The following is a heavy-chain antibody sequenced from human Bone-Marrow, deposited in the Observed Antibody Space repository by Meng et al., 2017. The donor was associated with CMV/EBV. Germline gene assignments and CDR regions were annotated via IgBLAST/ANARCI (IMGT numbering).Heavy chain of an antibody. D-gene: IGHD3-3*01. J-gene: IGHJ5*02. Sequence: ASVKVSCKASGYTFTGYYMHWVRQAPGQGLEWMGWINPNSGGTNYAQKFQGRVTMTRDTSISTAYMELSRLRSDDTAVYYCARDEGPHYDFWSGYFGITGTNWFDPWGQGTLVTVSS. CDR3: ARDEGPHYDFWSGYFGITGTNWFDP. V-gene: IGHV1-2*02. CDR1: GYTFTGYY. CDR2: INPNSGGT.